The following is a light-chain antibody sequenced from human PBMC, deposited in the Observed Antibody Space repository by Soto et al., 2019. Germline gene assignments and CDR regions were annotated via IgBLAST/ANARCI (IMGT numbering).Light chain of an antibody. CDR2: DAT. Sequence: EVVLTQSPATLSLSPGERATLSCRASLSVTTYLAWYQQKPGQAPRLLIYDATVRATGIPARFSGSGSGTDFTLTISSLEPEDFALYYCPQRTNWTPSFTFGPGNKVEMK. V-gene: IGKV3-11*01. J-gene: IGKJ3*01. CDR3: PQRTNWTPSFT. CDR1: LSVTTY.